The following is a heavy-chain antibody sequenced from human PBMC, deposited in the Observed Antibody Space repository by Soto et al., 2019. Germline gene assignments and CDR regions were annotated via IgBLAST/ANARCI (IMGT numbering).Heavy chain of an antibody. CDR2: VYPGDSEP. Sequence: PAASLQISWKGSGYSITSYWSGCVSQRPGTGLEWMRIVYPGDSEPRHSPSFQGQVTISDDKSISTAYLQWSSLKAXDTAMYYCARQGVPAAASGDYYYGMDVWGQGTTVTV. CDR1: GYSITSYW. V-gene: IGHV5-51*01. CDR3: ARQGVPAAASGDYYYGMDV. J-gene: IGHJ6*02. D-gene: IGHD2-2*01.